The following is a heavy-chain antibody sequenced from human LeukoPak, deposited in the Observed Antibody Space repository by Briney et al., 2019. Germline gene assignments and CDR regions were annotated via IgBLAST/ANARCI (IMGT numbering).Heavy chain of an antibody. D-gene: IGHD1-26*01. V-gene: IGHV4-59*01. CDR1: GGSISSYY. Sequence: SETLSLTCTVSGGSISSYYWSWIRQPPGKGLEWIGYIYYSGSTNYNPSLKSRVTISVDTSKNQFSLKLSSVTAADTAVYYCARGLFPWELLFDYWGQGTLVTVSS. J-gene: IGHJ4*02. CDR3: ARGLFPWELLFDY. CDR2: IYYSGST.